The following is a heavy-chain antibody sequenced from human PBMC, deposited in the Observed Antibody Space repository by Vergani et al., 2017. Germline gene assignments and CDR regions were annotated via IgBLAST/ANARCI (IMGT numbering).Heavy chain of an antibody. CDR1: GGSISSGGYS. CDR2: IYHSGST. D-gene: IGHD3-22*01. V-gene: IGHV4-30-2*01. Sequence: QLQLQESGSGLVKPSQTLSLTCAVSGGSISSGGYSWICIRQPPGKGLEWIGYIYHSGSTYYNPALKSRVTIAVDRSKNQFSLKLSSVTAADTAVYYCARGHDSSGYYYDYWGQGTLVTVSS. J-gene: IGHJ4*02. CDR3: ARGHDSSGYYYDY.